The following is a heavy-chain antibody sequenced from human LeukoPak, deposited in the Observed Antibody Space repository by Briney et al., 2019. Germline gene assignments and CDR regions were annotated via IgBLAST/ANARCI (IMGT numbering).Heavy chain of an antibody. Sequence: GASVKVSCKASGYTFTSYGISWVRQAPGQGLEWMGWISAYNGNTNYAQKLQGRVTMTTDTSMSTAYMELRSLRSDDTAVYYCARDLGYCSGGSCYPGGWFDPWGQGTLVTVSS. CDR1: GYTFTSYG. D-gene: IGHD2-15*01. CDR2: ISAYNGNT. V-gene: IGHV1-18*01. J-gene: IGHJ5*02. CDR3: ARDLGYCSGGSCYPGGWFDP.